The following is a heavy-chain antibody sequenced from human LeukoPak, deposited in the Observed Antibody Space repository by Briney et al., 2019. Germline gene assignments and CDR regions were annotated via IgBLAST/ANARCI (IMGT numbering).Heavy chain of an antibody. CDR2: ISYDGINK. D-gene: IGHD6-13*01. V-gene: IGHV3-30-3*01. CDR1: GFSFSGYA. Sequence: PGGSLRLSCTASGFSFSGYALHWVRQAPGKGLEWVTLISYDGINKNYADSVKGRFTTSRDNAKNSLYLQMNSLRAEDTAVYYCARGQRYSSSWFVDYWGQGTLVTVSS. CDR3: ARGQRYSSSWFVDY. J-gene: IGHJ4*02.